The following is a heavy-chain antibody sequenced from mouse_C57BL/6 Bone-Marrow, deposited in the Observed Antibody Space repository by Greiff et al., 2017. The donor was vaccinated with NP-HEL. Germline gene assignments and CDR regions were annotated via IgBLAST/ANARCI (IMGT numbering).Heavy chain of an antibody. CDR3: ARHTALVGGDY. V-gene: IGHV5-2*01. CDR1: EYEFPSHD. Sequence: VQLKESGGGLVQPGESLKLSCESNEYEFPSHDMSWVRKTPEKRLELVAAINSDGGSTYYPHTLESRFIISRDNTEKTLYLQMSSLRSEDTALVYCARHTALVGGDYWGQGTTLTVSS. J-gene: IGHJ2*01. D-gene: IGHD3-3*01. CDR2: INSDGGST.